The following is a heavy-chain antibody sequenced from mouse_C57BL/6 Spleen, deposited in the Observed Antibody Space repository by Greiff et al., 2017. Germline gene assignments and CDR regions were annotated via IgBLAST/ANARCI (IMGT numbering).Heavy chain of an antibody. CDR3: TRDGYYVCFDY. V-gene: IGHV5-9-1*02. CDR1: GFTFSSYA. Sequence: EVHLVESGEGLVKPGGSLKLSCAASGFTFSSYAMSWVRQTPEKRLEWVAYISSGGDYIYYADTVKGRVTISRDNARNTPYLQMSSLKSEDTAMYYCTRDGYYVCFDYWGQGTTLTVSS. D-gene: IGHD2-3*01. J-gene: IGHJ2*01. CDR2: ISSGGDYI.